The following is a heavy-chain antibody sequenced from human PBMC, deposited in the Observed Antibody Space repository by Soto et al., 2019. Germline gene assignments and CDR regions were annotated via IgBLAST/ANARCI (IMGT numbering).Heavy chain of an antibody. CDR1: GFTFTDFY. V-gene: IGHV3-7*03. J-gene: IGHJ4*02. CDR3: AGWGGQDYNY. CDR2: IRPDGSET. Sequence: EVQLVQSGGGLVQPGGSLRLSCVGSGFTFTDFYMNWVRQAPGKGLEWVANIRPDGSETNYVESVKGRFTTSRVNAKNSLFLQMNSLRADDTAVYYCAGWGGQDYNYWGQGILVTVSS. D-gene: IGHD4-4*01.